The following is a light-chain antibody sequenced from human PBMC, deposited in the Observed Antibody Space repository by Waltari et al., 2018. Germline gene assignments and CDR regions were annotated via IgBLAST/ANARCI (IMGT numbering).Light chain of an antibody. CDR3: QQYYESPYT. J-gene: IGKJ2*01. V-gene: IGKV4-1*01. Sequence: VITQVPVSLAVSLGARASVSCKFSQRVLYSSNNYNYLAWYQQKPGQPPQLLIYGASTRESGVPDRFGGSGSGTHFTLTISSLQAEDVAVYYCQQYYESPYTFGQGTKLEIK. CDR1: QRVLYSSNNYNY. CDR2: GAS.